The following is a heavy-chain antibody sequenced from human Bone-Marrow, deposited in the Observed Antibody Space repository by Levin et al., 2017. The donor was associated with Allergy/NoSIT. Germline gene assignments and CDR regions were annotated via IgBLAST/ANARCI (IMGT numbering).Heavy chain of an antibody. V-gene: IGHV3-30*18. CDR1: GFTFSAFA. D-gene: IGHD2-21*01. CDR2: ISYDGDDD. CDR3: AKGSCARGICSLDL. Sequence: GESLKISCAASGFTFSAFAMHWVRQAPGKGLECLALISYDGDDDYCADSLKGRFTVSRDNSNNTLYLQMNSLRADDTAVYYCAKGSCARGICSLDLWGQGTLVTVSS. J-gene: IGHJ5*02.